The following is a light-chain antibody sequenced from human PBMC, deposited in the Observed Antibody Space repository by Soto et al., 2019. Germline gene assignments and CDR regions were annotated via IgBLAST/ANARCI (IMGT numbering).Light chain of an antibody. V-gene: IGLV2-11*01. CDR1: SSDVGAYNY. CDR3: CSYAGTYTFV. CDR2: DVS. Sequence: QSALTQPRLVSGSPGQSVTISCTGTSSDVGAYNYVSWYQQHPGKAPKVMIYDVSKRPSGVPDRFSGSKSGNTASLTISGLQADDEADYYCCSYAGTYTFVFGSGTKVTVL. J-gene: IGLJ1*01.